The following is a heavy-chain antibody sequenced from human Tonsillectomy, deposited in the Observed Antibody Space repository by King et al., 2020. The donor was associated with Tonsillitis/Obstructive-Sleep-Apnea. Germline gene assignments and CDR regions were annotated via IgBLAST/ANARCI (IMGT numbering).Heavy chain of an antibody. CDR2: INPNSGGT. CDR3: ARGRRPEDCWREYYMDV. V-gene: IGHV1-2*04. Sequence: QLVQSGAEVKKPGASVKVSCKASGYTFTGYYMHWVRQAPGQGLEWMGWINPNSGGTNYAQKFQGWVTMTRDTSISTAYMELSRLRSDDTAVYYCARGRRPEDCWREYYMDVWGKGTTVTVSS. J-gene: IGHJ6*03. CDR1: GYTFTGYY. D-gene: IGHD3-3*01.